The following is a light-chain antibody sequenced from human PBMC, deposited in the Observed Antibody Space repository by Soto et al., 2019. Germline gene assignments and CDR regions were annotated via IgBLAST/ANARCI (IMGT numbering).Light chain of an antibody. CDR1: QSISSW. CDR2: KAS. V-gene: IGKV1-5*03. CDR3: QQYNSYPYT. J-gene: IGKJ2*01. Sequence: DIQMSQSPSTLSASVGDRVTITCRASQSISSWLAWYQQKPGKAPKLLIYKASSLESGVPSRFSGSGSGTEFTLTISSLQPDDFATYYCQQYNSYPYTFGQGTKLEIK.